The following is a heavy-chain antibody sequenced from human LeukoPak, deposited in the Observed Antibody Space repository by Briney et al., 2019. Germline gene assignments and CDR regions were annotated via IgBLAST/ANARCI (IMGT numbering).Heavy chain of an antibody. CDR1: RFTFSGYA. CDR3: TCDLDRSDGL. Sequence: GGSLRLSCAAFRFTFSGYAMHWVHQAPGKGLEWVAVISYDGNNKNYADSVKGRFTISRDNAKNSLYLQMNSLRAEDTAVYYCTCDLDRSDGLWGQGTMVTVSS. V-gene: IGHV3-30-3*01. D-gene: IGHD2-8*01. J-gene: IGHJ3*01. CDR2: ISYDGNNK.